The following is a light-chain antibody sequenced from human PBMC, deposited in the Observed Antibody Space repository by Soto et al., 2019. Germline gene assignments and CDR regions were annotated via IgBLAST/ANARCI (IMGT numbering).Light chain of an antibody. J-gene: IGKJ2*01. Sequence: DIQITQSPSTLSASVGDTVTITCRASQSISSWLAWYQQKPGKAPKLLIYDASSLESGVPSRFSGSGSGTEFTLSISSLQPDDFATYYCQQYNSYLMYTFGQGTKVDIK. V-gene: IGKV1-5*01. CDR2: DAS. CDR3: QQYNSYLMYT. CDR1: QSISSW.